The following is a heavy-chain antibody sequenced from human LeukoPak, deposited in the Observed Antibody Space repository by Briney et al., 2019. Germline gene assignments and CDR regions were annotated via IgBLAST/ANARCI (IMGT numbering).Heavy chain of an antibody. CDR2: IYPGDSDT. J-gene: IGHJ3*02. V-gene: IGHV5-51*01. D-gene: IGHD5-24*01. CDR3: ARRGDGYTRGAFDI. Sequence: GESLKISCKTSVFSFTNYWIAWVRQMPGEGLEWMGSIYPGDSDTRYNPSFQGQVTISADRSIRTAYLQWSSLKASDTAMYYCARRGDGYTRGAFDIWGQGTMVTVSS. CDR1: VFSFTNYW.